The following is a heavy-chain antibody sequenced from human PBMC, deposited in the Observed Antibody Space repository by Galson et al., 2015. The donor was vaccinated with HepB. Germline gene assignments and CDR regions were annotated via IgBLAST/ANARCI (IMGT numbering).Heavy chain of an antibody. CDR1: GFTFSNSA. J-gene: IGHJ2*01. D-gene: IGHD3-22*01. V-gene: IGHV3-23*01. CDR3: AKMEGWLFRYWYFDL. CDR2: ISDTGGST. Sequence: SLRLSCAASGFTFSNSAMSWVRQAPGKGLEWVSGISDTGGSTYYADTVKGRFTISRDNSKNTLYLQMNSLRAEDTAVYYCAKMEGWLFRYWYFDLWGRGTLVTVSS.